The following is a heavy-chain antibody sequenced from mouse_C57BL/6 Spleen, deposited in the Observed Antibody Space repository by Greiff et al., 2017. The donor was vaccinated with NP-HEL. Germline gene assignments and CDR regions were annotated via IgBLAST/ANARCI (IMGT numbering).Heavy chain of an antibody. CDR2: IYPRSGNT. J-gene: IGHJ4*01. D-gene: IGHD2-4*01. V-gene: IGHV1-81*01. CDR3: ARLGDYAYYAMDY. Sequence: QVQLQQSGAELARSGASVKLSCKASGYTFTSYGISWVKQRTGQGLEWIGEIYPRSGNTYYNEKFKGKATLTADKSSSTAYMELRSLTSEDSAVYFCARLGDYAYYAMDYWGQGTSVTVSS. CDR1: GYTFTSYG.